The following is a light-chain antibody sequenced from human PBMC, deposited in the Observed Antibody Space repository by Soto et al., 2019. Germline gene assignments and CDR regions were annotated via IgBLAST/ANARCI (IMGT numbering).Light chain of an antibody. CDR3: VAWDGGLSAFV. V-gene: IGLV1-51*01. CDR2: DNN. J-gene: IGLJ1*01. Sequence: QAVLTQPPSVSAAPGRTVTISCSGSSSNIGNSFVSWYQQLPGTAPRLLIYDNNERPSGIPDRFSGSKSGTSATLGITGLQTGDGADYYCVAWDGGLSAFVCGTGTKLTVL. CDR1: SSNIGNSF.